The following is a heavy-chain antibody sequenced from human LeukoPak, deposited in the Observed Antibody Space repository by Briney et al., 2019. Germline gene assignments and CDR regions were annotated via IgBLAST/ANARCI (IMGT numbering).Heavy chain of an antibody. Sequence: GGSLRLSCAASGFTFSSYAMSWVRQVPGKGLEWVSGISVSGGRPYYADSVKGRFTISRDNSKNTLYLQMNSLRAEDTAVYYCASVPNSTPFGYWGQGTLVTVSS. J-gene: IGHJ4*02. CDR2: ISVSGGRP. V-gene: IGHV3-23*01. D-gene: IGHD3-16*01. CDR3: ASVPNSTPFGY. CDR1: GFTFSSYA.